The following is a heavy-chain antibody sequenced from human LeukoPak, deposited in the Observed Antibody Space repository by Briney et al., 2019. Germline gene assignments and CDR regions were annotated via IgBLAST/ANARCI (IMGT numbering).Heavy chain of an antibody. Sequence: EASVKVSCKASGYTFTGYYIHWVRQATGQGLEWMGWMNPNSGNTGYAQKFQGRVTMTRNTSISTAYMELSSLRSEDTAVYYCARGNYDSSGYHLYYWGQGTLVTVSS. CDR3: ARGNYDSSGYHLYY. CDR2: MNPNSGNT. CDR1: GYTFTGYY. D-gene: IGHD3-22*01. J-gene: IGHJ4*02. V-gene: IGHV1-8*02.